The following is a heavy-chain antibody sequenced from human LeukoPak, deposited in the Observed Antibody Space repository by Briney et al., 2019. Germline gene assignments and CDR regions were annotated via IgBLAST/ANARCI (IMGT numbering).Heavy chain of an antibody. Sequence: ASETLPLTCAVYGGSFSGYYWSWIRQHPGKGLEWIGYISHSGSTYYNPSLKRRLAISVDTSKSQFSLRLSSVTAADTAVYYCAGGRRYSSTWYYFDYWGQGILVTVSS. D-gene: IGHD6-13*01. CDR3: AGGRRYSSTWYYFDY. CDR2: ISHSGST. V-gene: IGHV4-34*09. CDR1: GGSFSGYY. J-gene: IGHJ4*02.